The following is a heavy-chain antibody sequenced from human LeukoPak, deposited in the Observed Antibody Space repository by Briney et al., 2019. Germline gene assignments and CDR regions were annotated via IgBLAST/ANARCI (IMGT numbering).Heavy chain of an antibody. CDR3: ARYFFD. J-gene: IGHJ4*02. V-gene: IGHV3-23*01. CDR2: ISDSGDII. D-gene: IGHD3-9*01. CDR1: GFSFSSNA. Sequence: GGSLRLSCAASGFSFSSNAFNWVRQAPGKGLEWVSVISDSGDIIQYADSVRGRFTISRDNSKNTLYLQMNSLRVEDTAVYYCARYFFDWGQGTLVTVSS.